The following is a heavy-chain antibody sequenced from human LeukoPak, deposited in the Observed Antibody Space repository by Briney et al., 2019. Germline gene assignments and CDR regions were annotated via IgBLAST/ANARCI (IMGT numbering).Heavy chain of an antibody. D-gene: IGHD6-13*01. Sequence: KPSETLSLTCTVSGDSISSYYWSWIRQPPGKGLERIGYIYHSGSTNYNPSLKRRVPVSADTPKDQFSLKLASVTAADTAVYYCATGYSSTWYYFDYWGQGTLVTVSS. CDR3: ATGYSSTWYYFDY. CDR1: GDSISSYY. V-gene: IGHV4-59*01. CDR2: IYHSGST. J-gene: IGHJ4*02.